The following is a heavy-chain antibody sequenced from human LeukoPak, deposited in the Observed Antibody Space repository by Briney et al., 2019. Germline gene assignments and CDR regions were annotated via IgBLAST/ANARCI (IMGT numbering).Heavy chain of an antibody. CDR2: ITWNRDNI. CDR1: GFTFDDYA. Sequence: PGRSLRLSCAASGFTFDDYAMHWVRQAPGKGLEWVSGITWNRDNIGYGDSVKGRFTISRDNAKNSLYLQMNSLRAEDTAVYYCARARAAYCTNGVCHGFDYWGQGTLVTVSS. CDR3: ARARAAYCTNGVCHGFDY. D-gene: IGHD2-8*01. V-gene: IGHV3-9*01. J-gene: IGHJ4*02.